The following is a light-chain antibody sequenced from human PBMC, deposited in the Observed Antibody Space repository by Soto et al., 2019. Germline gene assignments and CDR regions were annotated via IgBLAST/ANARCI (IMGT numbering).Light chain of an antibody. V-gene: IGLV3-27*01. Sequence: SYELTQPSSVSVSPGQTARITCSGDVLAKRFARWFQQKPGQAPVLVIYKDRERPSGIPERFSGSSSGTTVTSTISGAQLEDEADYYCYSATDNYYVFGTGTKLTVL. CDR3: YSATDNYYV. CDR1: VLAKRF. J-gene: IGLJ1*01. CDR2: KDR.